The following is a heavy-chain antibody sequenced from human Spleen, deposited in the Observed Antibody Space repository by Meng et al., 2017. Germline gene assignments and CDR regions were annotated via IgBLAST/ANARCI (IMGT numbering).Heavy chain of an antibody. D-gene: IGHD5-24*01. Sequence: QVQLLQSGAEGKEAGASVKGSSKASGYTFTAYYMHWVRQAPGQGLEWMGRINPNSGGTHYAQKFQGRVTMTRDTSISTAYMELTRLRSDDTAVYYCARDARDGSNSNFDYWGQGTLVTVSS. CDR3: ARDARDGSNSNFDY. CDR2: INPNSGGT. V-gene: IGHV1-2*06. CDR1: GYTFTAYY. J-gene: IGHJ4*02.